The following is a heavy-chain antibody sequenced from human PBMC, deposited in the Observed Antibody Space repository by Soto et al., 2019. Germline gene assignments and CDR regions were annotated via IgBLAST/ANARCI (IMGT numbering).Heavy chain of an antibody. CDR3: ARDESEFDFWSGYYGGDNRAQYYFDY. CDR1: GYTFTSYG. V-gene: IGHV1-18*01. J-gene: IGHJ4*02. CDR2: ISAYNGNT. D-gene: IGHD3-3*01. Sequence: ASVKVSCKASGYTFTSYGISWVRQAPGQGLEWMGWISAYNGNTNYAQKLQGRVTMTTDTSTSTAYMELRSLRSDDTAVYYCARDESEFDFWSGYYGGDNRAQYYFDYWGQGTLVTVSS.